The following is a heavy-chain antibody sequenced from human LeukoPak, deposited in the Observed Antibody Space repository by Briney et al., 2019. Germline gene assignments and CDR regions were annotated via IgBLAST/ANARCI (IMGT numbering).Heavy chain of an antibody. Sequence: SETLSLTCAAYGGSFSGYYWSWIRQPPGKGLEWIGEINHSGSTNYNPSLKSRVTISVDTSKNQFSLKLSSVTAADTAVYYCARGRSSSWSLYYYYGMDVWGQGTTVTVSS. D-gene: IGHD6-13*01. CDR1: GGSFSGYY. CDR2: INHSGST. CDR3: ARGRSSSWSLYYYYGMDV. V-gene: IGHV4-34*01. J-gene: IGHJ6*02.